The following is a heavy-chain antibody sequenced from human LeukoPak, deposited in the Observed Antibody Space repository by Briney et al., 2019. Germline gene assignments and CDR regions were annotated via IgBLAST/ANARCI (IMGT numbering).Heavy chain of an antibody. CDR2: IYNSGST. D-gene: IGHD3-10*01. CDR1: GDSISIYY. CDR3: ARDRFPRSVTMVRGPTWFDP. Sequence: SETLSLTCSVSGDSISIYYWSWIRQPPGKGLEWIGYIYNSGSTNYNPSLKSRVTISVDTSKNQFSLKLTSVTAADTAVYYCARDRFPRSVTMVRGPTWFDPWGQGTLVTVSS. V-gene: IGHV4-59*01. J-gene: IGHJ5*02.